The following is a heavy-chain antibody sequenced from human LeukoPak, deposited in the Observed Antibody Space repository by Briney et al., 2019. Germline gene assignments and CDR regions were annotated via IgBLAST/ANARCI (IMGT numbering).Heavy chain of an antibody. CDR3: ARDFDY. J-gene: IGHJ4*02. V-gene: IGHV3-30-3*01. Sequence: GRSLRLFCAASGFTFSSYAMHWVRQAPGKGLEWVAVISYDGSNKYYADSVKGRFTISRDNSKNTLYLQMNSLRGEDTAVYYCARDFDYWGQGTLVSVSS. CDR1: GFTFSSYA. CDR2: ISYDGSNK.